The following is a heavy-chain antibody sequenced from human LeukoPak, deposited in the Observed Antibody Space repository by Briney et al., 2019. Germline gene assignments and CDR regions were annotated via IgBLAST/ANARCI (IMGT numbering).Heavy chain of an antibody. V-gene: IGHV5-51*01. J-gene: IGHJ3*02. Sequence: GESLKISCKGSGYSFTSYWIGWVRQMPGKGLEWMGVIYPGDSDTRYSPSFQRQVTISADKSISTAYLQWSSLKASDTAMYYCARSVAVAGPGGAFDIWGQGTMVTVSS. CDR1: GYSFTSYW. D-gene: IGHD6-19*01. CDR3: ARSVAVAGPGGAFDI. CDR2: IYPGDSDT.